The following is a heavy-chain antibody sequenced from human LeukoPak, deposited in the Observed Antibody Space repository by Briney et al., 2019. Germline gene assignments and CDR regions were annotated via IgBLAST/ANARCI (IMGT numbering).Heavy chain of an antibody. V-gene: IGHV3-11*01. Sequence: PGGSLRLSCAASGFTFSDYYMSWVRQAPGKGLEWVSYISSSGSTIYYADSVKGRFTISRDNAKNSPYLQMNSLRAEDTAVYYCAREGIDTHPAYQAYWGQGTLVTVSS. CDR3: AREGIDTHPAYQAY. CDR2: ISSSGSTI. CDR1: GFTFSDYY. J-gene: IGHJ4*02. D-gene: IGHD2-2*01.